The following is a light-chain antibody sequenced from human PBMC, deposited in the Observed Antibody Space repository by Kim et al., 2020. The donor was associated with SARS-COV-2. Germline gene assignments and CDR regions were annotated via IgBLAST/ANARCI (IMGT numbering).Light chain of an antibody. CDR2: GKD. J-gene: IGLJ2*01. CDR1: SLRNYY. V-gene: IGLV3-19*01. CDR3: NSRYTSANRPV. Sequence: SSELTQDPAVSVALGQTVRITCQGDSLRNYYASWYQQKPGQAPRLLISGKDKRPSGIPDRISGSISGDTASLTISGAQAEDEADYYCNSRYTSANRPVFGGGTQLTVL.